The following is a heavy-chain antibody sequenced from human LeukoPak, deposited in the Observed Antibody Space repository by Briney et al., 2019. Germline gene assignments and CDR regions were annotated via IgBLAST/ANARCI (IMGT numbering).Heavy chain of an antibody. J-gene: IGHJ6*02. CDR1: GGSISSSSYC. CDR2: IYYSGST. D-gene: IGHD6-19*01. CDR3: ARQGSGFPIYYYYYGMDV. Sequence: SETLSLTCTVSGGSISSSSYCWGWIRQPPGKGLEWIGSIYYSGSTYYNPSLKSRVTISVDTSKNQFSLKLSSVTAADTAVYYCARQGSGFPIYYYYYGMDVWGQGTTVTVSS. V-gene: IGHV4-39*01.